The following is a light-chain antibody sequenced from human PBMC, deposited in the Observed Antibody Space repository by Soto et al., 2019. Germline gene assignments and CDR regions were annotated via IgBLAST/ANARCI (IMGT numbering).Light chain of an antibody. CDR3: SAYTSRSTLV. CDR2: EVR. J-gene: IGLJ2*01. Sequence: QSALTQPASLSGSPGQSITISRSGTSRDIGAYNIVSWYQQLPGNTPKILLYEVRSRPSGISYRFSGSKSGTTASLTISSLLPEDEADYYCSAYTSRSTLVFGGGTKVTVL. CDR1: SRDIGAYNI. V-gene: IGLV2-14*01.